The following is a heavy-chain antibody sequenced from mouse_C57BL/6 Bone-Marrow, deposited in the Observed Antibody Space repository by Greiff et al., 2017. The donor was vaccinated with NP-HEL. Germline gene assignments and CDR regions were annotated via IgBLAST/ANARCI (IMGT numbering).Heavy chain of an antibody. Sequence: VQLKQSGAELVRPGASVKLSCTASGFNIKDYYMHWVKQRPEQGLEWIGRIDPEDGDTEYAPKFQGKATMTADTSSNTAYLQLSSLTSEDTAVYYCTTGDYYGSSYYFDYWGQGTTLTVSS. D-gene: IGHD1-1*01. V-gene: IGHV14-1*01. CDR1: GFNIKDYY. CDR3: TTGDYYGSSYYFDY. J-gene: IGHJ2*01. CDR2: IDPEDGDT.